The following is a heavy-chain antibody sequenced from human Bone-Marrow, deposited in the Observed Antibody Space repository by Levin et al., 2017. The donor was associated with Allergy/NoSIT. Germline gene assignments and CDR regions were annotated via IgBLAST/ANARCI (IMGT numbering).Heavy chain of an antibody. V-gene: IGHV4-34*01. CDR1: GGSFSGYY. Sequence: SQTLSLTCAVYGGSFSGYYWSWIRQPPGKGLEWIGEINHSGSTNYNPSLKSRVTISVDTSKNQFSLKLSSVTAADTAVYYCARVRPPGTDAFDIWGQGTMVTVS. D-gene: IGHD1-1*01. CDR3: ARVRPPGTDAFDI. J-gene: IGHJ3*02. CDR2: INHSGST.